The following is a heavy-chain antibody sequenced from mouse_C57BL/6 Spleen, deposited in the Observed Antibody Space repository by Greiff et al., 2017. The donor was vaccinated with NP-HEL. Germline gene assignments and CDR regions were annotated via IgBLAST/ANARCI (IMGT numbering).Heavy chain of an antibody. J-gene: IGHJ1*03. CDR1: GYTFTDYY. CDR2: INPNNGGT. D-gene: IGHD1-1*01. CDR3: ARSGDYYYGSPYWYFDV. Sequence: EVQLQQSGPELVKPGASVKISCKASGYTFTDYYMNWVKQSHGKSLEWIGDINPNNGGTSYNQKFKGKATLTVDKSSSTAYMELRSLTSEDSAVYYCARSGDYYYGSPYWYFDVWGTGTTVTVSS. V-gene: IGHV1-26*01.